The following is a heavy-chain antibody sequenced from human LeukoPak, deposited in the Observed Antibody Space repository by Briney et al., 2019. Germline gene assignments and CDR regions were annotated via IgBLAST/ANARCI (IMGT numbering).Heavy chain of an antibody. J-gene: IGHJ6*03. CDR2: ISSSSSYI. D-gene: IGHD3-10*01. CDR1: GFTFSNYA. V-gene: IGHV3-21*01. CDR3: ARAPDGSGSYYNVWGYYYYYYMDV. Sequence: PGGTLRLSCGASGFTFSNYAMSWVRQAPGKGLEWVSSISSSSSYIYYADSVKGRFTISRDNAKNSLYLQMNSLRAEDTAVYYCARAPDGSGSYYNVWGYYYYYYMDVWGKGTTVTIPS.